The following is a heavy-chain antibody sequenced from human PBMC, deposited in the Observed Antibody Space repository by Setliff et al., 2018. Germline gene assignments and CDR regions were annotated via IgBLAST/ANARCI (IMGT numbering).Heavy chain of an antibody. CDR1: GGSFSGYY. J-gene: IGHJ6*02. CDR2: INHTRNT. CDR3: ARVSQYSSGWYYYYYGMDV. D-gene: IGHD6-19*01. V-gene: IGHV4-34*01. Sequence: SETLSLTCAVYGGSFSGYYWSWIRQPPGKGREWIGEINHTRNTYYNPSLKSRVTISIDTSKNHFSLRLSSVTAADTAVYYCARVSQYSSGWYYYYYGMDVWGQGTTVTVSS.